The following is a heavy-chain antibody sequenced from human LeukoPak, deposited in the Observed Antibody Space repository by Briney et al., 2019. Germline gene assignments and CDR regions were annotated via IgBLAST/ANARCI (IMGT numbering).Heavy chain of an antibody. CDR1: GDSISSYY. CDR2: IYTSGIT. Sequence: SETLSLTCTVSGDSISSYYWSWIRQPAGKGLEWIGRIYTSGITSYNPSLKSRVTMSVDTSKNQFSLKLSSVTAADTAVYYCARAPLDSIGYYRPYYFDYWGQGTLVTVAS. V-gene: IGHV4-4*07. CDR3: ARAPLDSIGYYRPYYFDY. J-gene: IGHJ4*02. D-gene: IGHD3-22*01.